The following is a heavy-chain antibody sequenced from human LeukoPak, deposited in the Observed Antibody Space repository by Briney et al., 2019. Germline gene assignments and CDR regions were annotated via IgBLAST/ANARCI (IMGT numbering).Heavy chain of an antibody. CDR1: GFTFSSYW. J-gene: IGHJ4*02. V-gene: IGHV3-7*01. Sequence: HPGGSLRLSCAASGFTFSSYWMCWVRQAPGKGLEWVAIIKQDGSDKYYVDSVEGRFIISRDNAKNSLYLQMNSLRAEDTAVYYCLTSTLSHRFDYWGQGTLVTVSS. CDR3: LTSTLSHRFDY. D-gene: IGHD2-15*01. CDR2: IKQDGSDK.